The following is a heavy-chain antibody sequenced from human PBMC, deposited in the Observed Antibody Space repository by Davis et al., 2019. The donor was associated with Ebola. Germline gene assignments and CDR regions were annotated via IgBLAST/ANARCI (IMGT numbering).Heavy chain of an antibody. CDR3: ARAPLLGLELHLLSWFDP. CDR1: GHSFSSSSYY. Sequence: PSETLSLTCAVSGHSFSSSSYYWGWIRQPPGKGLEWIGSIYYSGSTYYNPSLKSRVTISVDTSKNQFPLKLSSVTAADTAVYYCARAPLLGLELHLLSWFDPWGQGTLVTVYS. CDR2: IYYSGST. D-gene: IGHD1-7*01. J-gene: IGHJ5*02. V-gene: IGHV4-39*06.